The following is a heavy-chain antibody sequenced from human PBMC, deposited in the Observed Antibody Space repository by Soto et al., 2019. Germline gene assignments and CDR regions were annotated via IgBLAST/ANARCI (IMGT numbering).Heavy chain of an antibody. V-gene: IGHV4-39*01. J-gene: IGHJ3*02. D-gene: IGHD3-22*01. CDR2: IYYSGST. CDR1: GGSISGSSYC. CDR3: ARAVGYYYDRSGPYAFDI. Sequence: SETVSLTCTVSGGSISGSSYCWGWIRQPPGKGLEWFGSIYYSGSTSYTPSLKSRVTLSVDTSKNQFSLKLSSVTAAETAVYYCARAVGYYYDRSGPYAFDICGQGTMVT.